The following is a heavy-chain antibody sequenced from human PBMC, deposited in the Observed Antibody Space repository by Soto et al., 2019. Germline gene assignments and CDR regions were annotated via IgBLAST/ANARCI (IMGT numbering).Heavy chain of an antibody. CDR2: ISGYNGDI. J-gene: IGHJ4*02. CDR1: GYTFNRHG. V-gene: IGHV1-18*04. Sequence: QVHLVQSGGEVKKPGASVKVSCKASGYTFNRHGITWVRQAPGQGLEWMGWISGYNGDINYEQKFQGRVTLSSDTLTSTVYLELKNLRFDDTAVYYCARVRIVGAREIDFWGQGTLVTVSS. CDR3: ARVRIVGAREIDF. D-gene: IGHD1-26*01.